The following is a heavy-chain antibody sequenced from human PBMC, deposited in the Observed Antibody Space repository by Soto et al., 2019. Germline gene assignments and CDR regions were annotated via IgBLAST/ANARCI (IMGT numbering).Heavy chain of an antibody. CDR3: ARDPTGDLYFDY. Sequence: SQTLSLTCAISGDSVSINNAAWNWIMHSPSRGLEWLGRTYYMSNWYNNYSVSVKSRITINPDTSKNQFSLQLNSVTPEDTAVYYCARDPTGDLYFDYWGQGYLVTVAS. CDR1: GDSVSINNAA. J-gene: IGHJ4*02. CDR2: TYYMSNWYN. V-gene: IGHV6-1*01. D-gene: IGHD7-27*01.